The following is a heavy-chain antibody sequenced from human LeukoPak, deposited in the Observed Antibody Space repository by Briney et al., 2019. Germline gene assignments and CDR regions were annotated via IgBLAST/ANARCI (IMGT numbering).Heavy chain of an antibody. D-gene: IGHD3-16*02. CDR3: TTDKLRFGELSSFPFKDY. CDR2: IKSKTDGGTT. J-gene: IGHJ4*02. V-gene: IGHV3-15*01. CDR1: GFTFSNAW. Sequence: GGSLRLSCAASGFTFSNAWMSWVRQAPGKGLEWVGRIKSKTDGGTTDYAAPVKGRFTISRDDSKNTLYLQMNSLKTEDTAVYYCTTDKLRFGELSSFPFKDYGGQGTLVTVSS.